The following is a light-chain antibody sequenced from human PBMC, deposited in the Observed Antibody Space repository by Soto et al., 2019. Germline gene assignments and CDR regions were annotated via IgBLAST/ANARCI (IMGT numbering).Light chain of an antibody. Sequence: QSALTQPASVSGSPGQSITISCTGTRSDIGSYNYVSWYQQHPGKAPKLMISEVSNRPSGVSDRFSGSKSGNTASLTISGFQAEDEADYYCSSYTNNNNLLFGGGTKVTVL. J-gene: IGLJ2*01. V-gene: IGLV2-14*01. CDR3: SSYTNNNNLL. CDR1: RSDIGSYNY. CDR2: EVS.